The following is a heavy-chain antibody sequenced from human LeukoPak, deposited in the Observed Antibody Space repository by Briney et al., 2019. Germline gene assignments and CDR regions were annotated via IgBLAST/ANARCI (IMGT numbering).Heavy chain of an antibody. CDR1: GGSISSYY. J-gene: IGHJ4*02. CDR2: IYSSGST. D-gene: IGHD3-10*01. Sequence: SETLSLTCTVSGGSISSYYWSWIRQPPGKGLEWIGYIYSSGSTNYNPSLKSRLTISVDASKNQFSLKRTSVTAADTAVYYCARAYEYGSGSYGLDDWGQGTLVTVSS. CDR3: ARAYEYGSGSYGLDD. V-gene: IGHV4-59*01.